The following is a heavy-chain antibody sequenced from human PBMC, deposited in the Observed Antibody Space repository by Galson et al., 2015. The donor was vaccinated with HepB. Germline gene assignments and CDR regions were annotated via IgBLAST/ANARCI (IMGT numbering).Heavy chain of an antibody. CDR3: TRDLFCSGDY. CDR2: IKQDGSEK. CDR1: GFTFSSHG. Sequence: SLRLSCAASGFTFSSHGMSWVRQAPGKGLEWVANIKQDGSEKYYVDSVKGRFTISRDNAKNSLYLQMNSLRAEDTAVYYCTRDLFCSGDYWGQGTLVTVSS. V-gene: IGHV3-7*01. D-gene: IGHD3-10*02. J-gene: IGHJ4*02.